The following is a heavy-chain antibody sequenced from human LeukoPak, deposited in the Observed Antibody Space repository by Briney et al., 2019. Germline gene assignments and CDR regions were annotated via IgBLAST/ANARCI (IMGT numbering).Heavy chain of an antibody. D-gene: IGHD2-2*01. CDR2: INPSGGST. V-gene: IGHV1-46*01. CDR1: GYTFTSYY. CDR3: ARDRVGYQLSRGYYFDY. J-gene: IGHJ4*02. Sequence: EASVKVSRKASGYTFTSYYMHWVRQAPGQGLEWMGIINPSGGSTSYAQKFQGRVTMTRDTSTSTVYMELSSLRSEDTAVYYCARDRVGYQLSRGYYFDYWGQGTLVTVSS.